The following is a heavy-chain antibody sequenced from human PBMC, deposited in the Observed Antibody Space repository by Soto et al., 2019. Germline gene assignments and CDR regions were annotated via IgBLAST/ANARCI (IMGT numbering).Heavy chain of an antibody. CDR3: VKEATVQAAHHFDY. D-gene: IGHD2-2*01. V-gene: IGHV3-30*18. Sequence: QVQLVESGGGVVQPGGSLRLSCAASGFIFSNYGMQWFRQAPGKGLEWVAVVSWDGKAQYYADSVKGRFTISRDNSGDTPSLQMNSLRPDDTAVYYCVKEATVQAAHHFDYWGQGTLVTVSS. CDR1: GFIFSNYG. J-gene: IGHJ4*02. CDR2: VSWDGKAQ.